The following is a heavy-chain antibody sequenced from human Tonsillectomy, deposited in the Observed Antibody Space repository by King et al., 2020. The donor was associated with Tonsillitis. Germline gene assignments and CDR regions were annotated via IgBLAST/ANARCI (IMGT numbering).Heavy chain of an antibody. D-gene: IGHD3-10*01. Sequence: VQLQESGPGLVKPSETLSLTCAVSGYSISSGYYWGWIRQPPGKGLEWIGSIYHSGSTYYNPSLKSRVTISVDQSKNQFSLKLSSVTAADTAVYYCARFISGSYFNWFDPWGQGTLVTVSS. V-gene: IGHV4-38-2*01. CDR2: IYHSGST. J-gene: IGHJ5*02. CDR3: ARFISGSYFNWFDP. CDR1: GYSISSGYY.